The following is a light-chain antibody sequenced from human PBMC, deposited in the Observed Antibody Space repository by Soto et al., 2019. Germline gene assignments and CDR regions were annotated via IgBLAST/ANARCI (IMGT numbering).Light chain of an antibody. J-gene: IGKJ1*01. CDR3: XXXXTSVWT. CDR1: QSVSSSY. CDR2: GAS. V-gene: IGKV3-20*01. Sequence: EIVLTQSPGALSLSPGERVTLSCRASQSVSSSYLGWYQQKPGQSPRLLIYGASSRATGIPDRFSGSGSGTDFTLTISRLEAEXXAVXXXXXXXTSVWTFGQGTKVEIK.